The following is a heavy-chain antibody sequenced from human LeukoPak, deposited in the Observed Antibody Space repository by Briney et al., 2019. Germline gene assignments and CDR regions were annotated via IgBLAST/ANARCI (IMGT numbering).Heavy chain of an antibody. D-gene: IGHD5-12*01. CDR1: GGTFSSYA. CDR2: IIPIFGTA. J-gene: IGHJ4*02. CDR3: ARSTRSYSGYDFPAY. V-gene: IGHV1-69*05. Sequence: SVKVSCRASGGTFSSYAISWVRQAPGQGLEWMGGIIPIFGTANYAQKFQGRVTITTDESTSTAYMELSSLRSEDTAVYYCARSTRSYSGYDFPAYWGQGTLVTVSS.